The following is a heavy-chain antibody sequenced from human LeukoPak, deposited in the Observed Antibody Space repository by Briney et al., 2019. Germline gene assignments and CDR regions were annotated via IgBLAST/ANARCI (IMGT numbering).Heavy chain of an antibody. J-gene: IGHJ4*02. Sequence: PSETLSLTCTVSGDFISSYYWSWIRQPPGKGLEWIGYIYYSGSTNYNPSLKCRVTISVDTSKKQFSLRLSSVTAADTAVYYCARPRYDNSWEYFDYWGQGTLVTVSS. CDR3: ARPRYDNSWEYFDY. D-gene: IGHD6-13*01. V-gene: IGHV4-59*01. CDR1: GDFISSYY. CDR2: IYYSGST.